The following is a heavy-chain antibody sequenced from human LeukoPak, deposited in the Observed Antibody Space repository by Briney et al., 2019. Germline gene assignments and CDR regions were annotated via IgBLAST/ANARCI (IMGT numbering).Heavy chain of an antibody. CDR2: INEDGSEI. D-gene: IGHD2-21*01. Sequence: PGGSLRLSCTASGFTFGDYAMSWVRQAPGKGLEWVASINEDGSEIHYVDSVKGRFTISRDNAKDSLYLQMNSLTAEDTAMYYCVRAYHPGGWFDPWGQGTLVTVSS. V-gene: IGHV3-7*04. CDR1: GFTFGDYA. CDR3: VRAYHPGGWFDP. J-gene: IGHJ5*02.